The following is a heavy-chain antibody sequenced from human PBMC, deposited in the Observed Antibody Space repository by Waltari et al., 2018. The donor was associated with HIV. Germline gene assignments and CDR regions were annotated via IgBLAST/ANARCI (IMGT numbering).Heavy chain of an antibody. CDR3: ARDRTGSTRGFDP. Sequence: QVQVVESGGGVVQPGRSLRLSCAASGFTFSSYGMHWVRQAPGMVLEWVAVIWYDGSKKYYTNSVKGRFTISRDNAKNTLYLQMNSLRAEDTAVYYCARDRTGSTRGFDPWGQGTLVTVSS. CDR1: GFTFSSYG. D-gene: IGHD1-7*01. V-gene: IGHV3-33*08. CDR2: IWYDGSKK. J-gene: IGHJ5*02.